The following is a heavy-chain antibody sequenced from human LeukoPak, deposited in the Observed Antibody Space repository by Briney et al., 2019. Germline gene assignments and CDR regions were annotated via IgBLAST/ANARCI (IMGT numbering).Heavy chain of an antibody. Sequence: SETLSLTCTVSGGSISSYYWSWIRQPPGKGLEWIGYIYYSGSTNYNPSLKSRVTISVDTSKNQFSLKLSSVTAADTAVYYCASISRRDGYNYNYYYGMDVWGQGTTVTVSS. J-gene: IGHJ6*02. CDR3: ASISRRDGYNYNYYYGMDV. CDR2: IYYSGST. CDR1: GGSISSYY. V-gene: IGHV4-59*01. D-gene: IGHD5-24*01.